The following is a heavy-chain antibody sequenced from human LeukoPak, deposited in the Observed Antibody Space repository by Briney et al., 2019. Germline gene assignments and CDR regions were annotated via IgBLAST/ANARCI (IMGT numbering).Heavy chain of an antibody. J-gene: IGHJ4*02. V-gene: IGHV3-23*01. CDR2: FSGRGGST. D-gene: IGHD6-19*01. CDR1: GFTFSSYA. CDR3: AKDQAGIAVY. Sequence: GGSLRLSCAASGFTFSSYAMSWVRQAPGQGLQEVSAFSGRGGSTYYAASARGRLTISRDNSKNTLYLQMTSLRAEDTAVYDCAKDQAGIAVYWGQGTLVTVSS.